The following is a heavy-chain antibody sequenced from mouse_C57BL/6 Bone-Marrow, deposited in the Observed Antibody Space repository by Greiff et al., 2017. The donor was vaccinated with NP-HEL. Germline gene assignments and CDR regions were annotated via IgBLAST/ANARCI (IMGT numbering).Heavy chain of an antibody. V-gene: IGHV3-6*01. J-gene: IGHJ3*01. CDR2: ISYDGSN. Sequence: EVKLVESGPGLVKPSQSLSLTCSVTGYSITSGYYWNWIRQFPGNKLEWMGYISYDGSNNYNPSLKNRISITRDTSKNQFFLKLNSVTTEDTATYYSAKLPWFAYWGQGTLVTVSA. CDR1: GYSITSGYY. CDR3: AKLPWFAY.